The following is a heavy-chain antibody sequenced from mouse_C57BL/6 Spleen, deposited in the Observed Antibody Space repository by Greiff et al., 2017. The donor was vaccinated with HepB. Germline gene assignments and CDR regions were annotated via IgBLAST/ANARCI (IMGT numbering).Heavy chain of an antibody. CDR3: VRPSIDSSGFAY. Sequence: EVMLVESGGGLVQPKGSLKLSCAASGFSFNTYAMNWVRQAPGKGLEWVARIRSKSNNYATYYADSVKDRFTISRDDSESMLYLQMNNLKTEDTAMYYCVRPSIDSSGFAYWGQGTLVTVSA. CDR2: IRSKSNNYAT. V-gene: IGHV10-1*01. CDR1: GFSFNTYA. D-gene: IGHD3-2*02. J-gene: IGHJ3*01.